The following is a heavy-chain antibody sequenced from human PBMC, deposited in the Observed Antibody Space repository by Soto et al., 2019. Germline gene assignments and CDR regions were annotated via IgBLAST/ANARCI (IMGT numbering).Heavy chain of an antibody. CDR2: INHSSDTI. Sequence: EVQLVESGGGLVQPGGSLRLSCAASGFTISRYAMNWVRQAPGKGLEWIAYINHSSDTIYYADSVKGRFTISRDNANNLLSLQMNSLRAEDTAVYYCARDRGYTGYDLAYWGQGTLVTVSS. V-gene: IGHV3-48*01. D-gene: IGHD5-12*01. CDR1: GFTISRYA. J-gene: IGHJ4*02. CDR3: ARDRGYTGYDLAY.